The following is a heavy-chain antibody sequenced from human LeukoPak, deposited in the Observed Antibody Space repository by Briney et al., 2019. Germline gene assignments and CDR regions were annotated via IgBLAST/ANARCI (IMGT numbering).Heavy chain of an antibody. D-gene: IGHD3-3*01. J-gene: IGHJ4*02. CDR1: RGTFSSYT. CDR3: ASNFFTYYDFCFDY. Sequence: SVKVSCKASRGTFSSYTISWVRQAPGQGREWMGRIIPILGIANHAQKFQGRVTITADKSTSTAYMALSSLRSEDTAVYYCASNFFTYYDFCFDYWGQGTLVTVSS. V-gene: IGHV1-69*02. CDR2: IIPILGIA.